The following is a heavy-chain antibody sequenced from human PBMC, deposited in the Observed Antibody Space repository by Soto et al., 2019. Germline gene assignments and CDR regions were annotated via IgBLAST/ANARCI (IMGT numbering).Heavy chain of an antibody. J-gene: IGHJ5*02. V-gene: IGHV2-5*02. CDR2: IYWDDDK. D-gene: IGHD2-15*01. Sequence: SGPTLVNPTQTLTLTCTFSGFSLSTSGVVLGWILQPPEKALEWLALIYWDDDKRYSPSLKSRLTITKDTSKNQVVLTMTNMDPVDTATYYCAHFIVVVVAAKGGEMFDPWGQGTLVTSPQ. CDR1: GFSLSTSGVV. CDR3: AHFIVVVVAAKGGEMFDP.